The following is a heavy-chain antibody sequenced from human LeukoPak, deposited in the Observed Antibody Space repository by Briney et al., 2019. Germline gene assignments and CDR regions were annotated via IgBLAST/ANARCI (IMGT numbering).Heavy chain of an antibody. D-gene: IGHD3-3*01. CDR1: GGSISSTDYY. CDR3: ARIDDYDFWSGHGTDY. V-gene: IGHV4-34*01. J-gene: IGHJ4*02. Sequence: PSETLSLTCSVSGGSISSTDYYWSWIRQPPGKGLEWIGEINHSGSTNYNPSLKSRVTISVDTSKNQFSLKLSSVTAADTAVYYCARIDDYDFWSGHGTDYWGQGTLVTVSS. CDR2: INHSGST.